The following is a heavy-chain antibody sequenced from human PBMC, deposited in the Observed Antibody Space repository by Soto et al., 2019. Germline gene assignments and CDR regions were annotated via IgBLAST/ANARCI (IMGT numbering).Heavy chain of an antibody. Sequence: HPGGSLRLSCAASGFTFSSYGMHWVRQAPGKGLEWVAVIWYDGSNKYYADSVKGRFTISRDNSKNTLYLQMNSLRAEDTAVYYCARDLGEIMVYAIFDYWGQGTLVTVSS. V-gene: IGHV3-33*01. CDR2: IWYDGSNK. CDR1: GFTFSSYG. CDR3: ARDLGEIMVYAIFDY. J-gene: IGHJ4*02. D-gene: IGHD2-8*01.